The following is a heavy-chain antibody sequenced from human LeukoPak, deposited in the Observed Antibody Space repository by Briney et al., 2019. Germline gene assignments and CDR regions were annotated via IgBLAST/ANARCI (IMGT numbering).Heavy chain of an antibody. V-gene: IGHV3-23*01. J-gene: IGHJ1*01. CDR2: VSGSGGVT. CDR1: GFTFRNYA. D-gene: IGHD3-3*02. Sequence: PGGSLRLSCAASGFTFRNYAMSGVRQAPGKGLEWVSGVSGSGGVTYHAESVKGRFTISRDNSKNTLHLQMNSLRAEDTAVYYCATFLAIVTARDSLYFQHWGQGTLVTVSS. CDR3: ATFLAIVTARDSLYFQH.